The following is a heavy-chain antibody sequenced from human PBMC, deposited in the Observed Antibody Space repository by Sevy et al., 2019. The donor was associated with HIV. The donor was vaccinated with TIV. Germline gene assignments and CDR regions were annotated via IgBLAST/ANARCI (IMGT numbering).Heavy chain of an antibody. V-gene: IGHV3-23*01. CDR3: AKVRAEYGSWPIDFDY. Sequence: GGSLRLSCAASGFTFSSYAMSWVRQAPGKGLEWVSTISANGGSTYSADSVKGRFTIPGENSKNTLYLQLNGLRADDTAVYYCAKVRAEYGSWPIDFDYWGQGTLVTVSS. CDR1: GFTFSSYA. D-gene: IGHD6-13*01. J-gene: IGHJ4*02. CDR2: ISANGGST.